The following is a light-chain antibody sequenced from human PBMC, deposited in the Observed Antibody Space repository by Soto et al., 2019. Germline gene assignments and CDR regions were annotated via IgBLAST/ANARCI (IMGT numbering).Light chain of an antibody. J-gene: IGKJ2*01. Sequence: DIQMTQSPSSLSASVGDRFTITCRASQSISNYLNWYQHKRGQAPKLLMYGAFSLQSGVPSRFRGSTSGTDFTLTINSLQPEDFATYYCQQIYSLHYTFDQGTKVDI. CDR3: QQIYSLHYT. V-gene: IGKV1-39*01. CDR1: QSISNY. CDR2: GAF.